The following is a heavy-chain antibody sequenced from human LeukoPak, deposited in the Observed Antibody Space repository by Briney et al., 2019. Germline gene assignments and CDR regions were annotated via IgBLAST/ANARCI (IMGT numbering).Heavy chain of an antibody. J-gene: IGHJ4*02. V-gene: IGHV7-4-1*02. D-gene: IGHD3-16*02. Sequence: ASVKASCKASGYTFTNYAMNWVRQAPGQGLEWMGWIHPSTGNPTYAQGFTGRFVFSLDTSVSTSYLQISSLKAEDTAVYYCARAYQRLGGLSLPDYWGQGTLVTVSS. CDR3: ARAYQRLGGLSLPDY. CDR2: IHPSTGNP. CDR1: GYTFTNYA.